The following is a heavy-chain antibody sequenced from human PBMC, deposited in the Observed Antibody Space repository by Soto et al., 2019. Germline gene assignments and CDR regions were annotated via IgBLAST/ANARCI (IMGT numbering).Heavy chain of an antibody. D-gene: IGHD3-22*01. V-gene: IGHV3-21*01. J-gene: IGHJ5*02. CDR2: ISGSGSYI. CDR3: ARDRGDYYDSSES. Sequence: GGSLRLSCAASGFTFSSYSMNWVRQAPGKGLEWVSSISGSGSYIYYADSVKGRFTISRDNDKNSLYLQMNTLRAEDTAVYYCARDRGDYYDSSESWGQGTLVPVSS. CDR1: GFTFSSYS.